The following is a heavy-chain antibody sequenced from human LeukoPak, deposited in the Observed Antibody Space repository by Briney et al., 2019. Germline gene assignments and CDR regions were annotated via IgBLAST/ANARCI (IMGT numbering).Heavy chain of an antibody. CDR1: GFTVSSNY. J-gene: IGHJ4*02. Sequence: GGSLRLSCAASGFTVSSNYTSWVRQAPGKGLEWVSVIYSGGSTYYADSVKGRFTISRDNSKNTLYLQMNSLRAEDTAVYYCARGGILGYCSSTSCYLDYWGQGTLVTVSS. D-gene: IGHD2-2*01. V-gene: IGHV3-66*02. CDR3: ARGGILGYCSSTSCYLDY. CDR2: IYSGGST.